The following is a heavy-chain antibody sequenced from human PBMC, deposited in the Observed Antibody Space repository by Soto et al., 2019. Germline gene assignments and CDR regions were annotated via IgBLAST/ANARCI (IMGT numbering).Heavy chain of an antibody. CDR3: ARGWGYYFDL. J-gene: IGHJ4*02. Sequence: EVQLVESGGGLVQPGGSLRLSCTASGFTFNTYWMTWVRQAPGKGLDRVASIKHDGSDSWCVDSVEDRSIASRDNAKNSLFLQMDSLRAEDTAVYYCARGWGYYFDLWGQGTLVTVSS. CDR2: IKHDGSDS. CDR1: GFTFNTYW. D-gene: IGHD2-21*01. V-gene: IGHV3-7*01.